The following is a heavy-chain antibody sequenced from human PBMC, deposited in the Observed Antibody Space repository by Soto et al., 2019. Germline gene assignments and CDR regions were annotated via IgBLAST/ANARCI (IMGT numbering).Heavy chain of an antibody. CDR3: ARELGNCFQH. CDR1: EDSVSSNSAA. D-gene: IGHD2-15*01. V-gene: IGHV6-1*01. Sequence: PSQTLSLTCAISEDSVSSNSAAWNWIRQSPSRGLEWLGRTYFRSTWYNDYAVSVNSRMTINPDTSKNQFSLQLNSVTPEDTAVYYCARELGNCFQHWGQGTPVTVSS. J-gene: IGHJ1*01. CDR2: TYFRSTWYN.